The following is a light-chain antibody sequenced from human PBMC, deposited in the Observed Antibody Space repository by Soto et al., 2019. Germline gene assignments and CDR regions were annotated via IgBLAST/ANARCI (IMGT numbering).Light chain of an antibody. CDR2: KAS. Sequence: DIQMTQSPSTLAASVGDRVTITCRASQSISSWLAWYQQKPGKAPKLLIYKASSLESGVPSRFSGSGSGTAFTLSISGLQPDDFATYYCQQYHRSPVTFGQGTKLELK. V-gene: IGKV1-5*03. CDR1: QSISSW. J-gene: IGKJ2*01. CDR3: QQYHRSPVT.